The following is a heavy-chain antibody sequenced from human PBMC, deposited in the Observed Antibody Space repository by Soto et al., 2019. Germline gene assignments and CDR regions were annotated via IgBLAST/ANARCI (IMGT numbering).Heavy chain of an antibody. CDR1: GGSIYTYS. CDR2: IYSSGSA. Sequence: SETLSLTCPLSGGSIYTYSWTWLRQPAGKGLEWIGHIYSSGSANYNPSLTSRVSMSVDTSKNQFSLKLNSVTAADTAVYYCATIVGANDYWGQGALVTVSA. J-gene: IGHJ4*02. V-gene: IGHV4-4*07. D-gene: IGHD1-26*01. CDR3: ATIVGANDY.